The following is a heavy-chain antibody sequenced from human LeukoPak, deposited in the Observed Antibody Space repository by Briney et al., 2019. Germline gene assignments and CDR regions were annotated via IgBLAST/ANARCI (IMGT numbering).Heavy chain of an antibody. J-gene: IGHJ6*03. CDR3: ARWSGSVTARNYYYYMDV. V-gene: IGHV4-34*01. D-gene: IGHD6-6*01. CDR1: GGSFSDYF. Sequence: PSETLSLTCAVYGGSFSDYFWNWIRQPPGKGLEWIGEINHGGGTRYNPSLKSRATISVDTSKKQFSLNLTSVTAADTAVYYCARWSGSVTARNYYYYMDVWGEGTTVTVSS. CDR2: INHGGGT.